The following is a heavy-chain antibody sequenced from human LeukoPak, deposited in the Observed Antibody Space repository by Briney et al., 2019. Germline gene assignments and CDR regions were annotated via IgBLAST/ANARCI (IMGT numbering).Heavy chain of an antibody. CDR1: GYTFTGYY. V-gene: IGHV1-2*02. D-gene: IGHD3-10*01. CDR3: ARGRITMVRGVNY. J-gene: IGHJ4*02. CDR2: INPNSGGT. Sequence: ASVKVSCKASGYTFTGYYMHWVRQASGQGLEWRGWINPNSGGTNYAQKFQGRVTMTRDTSISTAYMELSRLRSDDTAVYYCARGRITMVRGVNYWGQGTLVTVSS.